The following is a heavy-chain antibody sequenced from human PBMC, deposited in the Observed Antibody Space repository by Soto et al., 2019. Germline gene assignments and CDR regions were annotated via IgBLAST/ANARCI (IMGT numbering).Heavy chain of an antibody. CDR2: INPADSDI. J-gene: IGHJ4*02. CDR3: ARHQRDVASRKIDC. V-gene: IGHV5-51*01. Sequence: PGESLKISCLGSGDSFTSNWIGWVRQMPGKGLEWMGIINPADSDIKYSPSFQGQVTISADKSIGTAYLQWSSLKASDTAMYYCARHQRDVASRKIDCWGQGTLVTVSS. CDR1: GDSFTSNW.